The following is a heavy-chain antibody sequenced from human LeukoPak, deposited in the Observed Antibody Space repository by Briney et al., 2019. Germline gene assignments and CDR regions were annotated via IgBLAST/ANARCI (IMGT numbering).Heavy chain of an antibody. J-gene: IGHJ6*02. Sequence: GGSLRLSCAAFGFTVSSNYMSWVRQAPGKGLEWVSVIYSGGSTYYADSVKGRFTISRDNSKNTLYLQMNSLRAEDTAVYHCTRDTVNAFRSGDYQHYGMDVWGQGTTVTVSS. D-gene: IGHD4-17*01. CDR1: GFTVSSNY. CDR3: TRDTVNAFRSGDYQHYGMDV. V-gene: IGHV3-53*01. CDR2: IYSGGST.